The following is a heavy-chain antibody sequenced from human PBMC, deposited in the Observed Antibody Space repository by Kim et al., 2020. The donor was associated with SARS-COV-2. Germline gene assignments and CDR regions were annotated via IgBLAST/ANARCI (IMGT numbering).Heavy chain of an antibody. CDR3: ARNSPYCSSTSCPPLYYYYGMDV. Sequence: SETLSLTCTVSGGSISSSSYYWGWIRQPPGKGLEWIGSIYYSGSTYYNPSLKSRVTISVDTSKNQFSLKLSSVTAADTAVYYCARNSPYCSSTSCPPLYYYYGMDVWGQGTTVTVSS. CDR1: GGSISSSSYY. D-gene: IGHD2-2*01. V-gene: IGHV4-39*01. CDR2: IYYSGST. J-gene: IGHJ6*02.